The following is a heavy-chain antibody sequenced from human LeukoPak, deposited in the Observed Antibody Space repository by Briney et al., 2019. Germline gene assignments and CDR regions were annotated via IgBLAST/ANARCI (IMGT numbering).Heavy chain of an antibody. J-gene: IGHJ3*02. Sequence: SETLSLTCIVSGGSFSSSYWSWIRQPPGKGLEWIAYIYSNGNTNSNPSLKSRVTIAVDTSQSQFSLKLSSVTAADTAVYYCARVGGGYYDSSGYYLIWGQGTMVTVSS. CDR2: IYSNGNT. D-gene: IGHD3-22*01. CDR1: GGSFSSSY. CDR3: ARVGGGYYDSSGYYLI. V-gene: IGHV4-59*01.